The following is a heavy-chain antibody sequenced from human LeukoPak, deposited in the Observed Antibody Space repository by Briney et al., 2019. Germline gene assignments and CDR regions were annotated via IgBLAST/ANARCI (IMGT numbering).Heavy chain of an antibody. CDR3: AKESLLLSFLARDAFDI. J-gene: IGHJ3*02. CDR2: ISGSGGST. CDR1: GFTFSSYA. V-gene: IGHV3-23*01. D-gene: IGHD3-10*01. Sequence: GGSLRLSCAASGFTFSSYAMSWVCQAPGKGLEWVSAISGSGGSTYYADSVKGRFTISRDNSKNTLYLQMNSLRAEDTAVYYCAKESLLLSFLARDAFDIWGQGTMVTVSS.